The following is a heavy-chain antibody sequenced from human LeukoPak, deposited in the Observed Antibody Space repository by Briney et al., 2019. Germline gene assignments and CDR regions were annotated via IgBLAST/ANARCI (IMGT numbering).Heavy chain of an antibody. V-gene: IGHV1-8*03. D-gene: IGHD2-15*01. J-gene: IGHJ5*02. CDR3: ARDRRHVVVVVAATAWFDP. Sequence: GASVKVSCKASGYTFTSYSINWVRQATGQGLEWMGWMNPNSGNTGYAQKFQGRVTTTRNTSISTAYMELSSLRSEDTAVYYCARDRRHVVVVVAATAWFDPWGQGTLVTVSS. CDR1: GYTFTSYS. CDR2: MNPNSGNT.